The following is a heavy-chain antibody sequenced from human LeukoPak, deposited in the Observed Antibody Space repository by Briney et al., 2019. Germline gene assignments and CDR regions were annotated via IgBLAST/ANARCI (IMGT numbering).Heavy chain of an antibody. CDR1: GGSISSTSYY. CDR2: IYYSGGT. CDR3: ARTQADTMIYAFDI. D-gene: IGHD3-22*01. V-gene: IGHV4-39*01. J-gene: IGHJ3*02. Sequence: PSETLSLTCTVSGGSISSTSYYWGWIRQPPGKGLEWIGSIYYSGGTYYNPSLKSRVTISVDTSKNQFSLNLSSVAAADTAVYYCARTQADTMIYAFDIWGQGTVVTVSS.